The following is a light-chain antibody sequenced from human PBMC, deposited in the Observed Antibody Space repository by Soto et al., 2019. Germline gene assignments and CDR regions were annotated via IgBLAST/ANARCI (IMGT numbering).Light chain of an antibody. CDR2: EVS. Sequence: QSVLTQPASVSGSPGQSITISCTGTSSDVGGYNYVSWYQQHPGKAPKLIIYEVSNRPSGVSNRFSGSKSDNTASLTISGLQAEDEVDYFCSSYTSSNNYVCGVKTNLTVL. J-gene: IGLJ1*01. CDR3: SSYTSSNNYV. CDR1: SSDVGGYNY. V-gene: IGLV2-14*01.